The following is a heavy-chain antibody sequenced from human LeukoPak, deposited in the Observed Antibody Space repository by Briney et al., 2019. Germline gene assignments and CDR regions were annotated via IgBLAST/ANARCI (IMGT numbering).Heavy chain of an antibody. CDR1: GDTFTGYY. CDR2: INPNSGGT. J-gene: IGHJ4*02. V-gene: IGHV1-2*02. D-gene: IGHD3-22*01. CDR3: ARGDYYDSTVPGY. Sequence: ASVKVSCKASGDTFTGYYMHWVRQAPGQGLEWMGWINPNSGGTNYAQKFQGRVTMTRDTSISTTYMELSRLRSDDTAVYYCARGDYYDSTVPGYWGQGTLVTVSS.